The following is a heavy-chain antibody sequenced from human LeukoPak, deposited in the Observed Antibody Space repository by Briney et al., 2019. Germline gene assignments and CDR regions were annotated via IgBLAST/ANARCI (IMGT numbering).Heavy chain of an antibody. J-gene: IGHJ4*02. Sequence: PGGSLRLSCAASGFTFSSYSMNWVRQAPGKGLEWVSYISSSSSTIYYADSVKGRFTISRDNAKNSLYLQMNSLRDEDTAVYYCARIKNWNDVGDLTPHYFDYWGQGTLVTVSS. D-gene: IGHD1-1*01. CDR1: GFTFSSYS. CDR2: ISSSSSTI. CDR3: ARIKNWNDVGDLTPHYFDY. V-gene: IGHV3-48*02.